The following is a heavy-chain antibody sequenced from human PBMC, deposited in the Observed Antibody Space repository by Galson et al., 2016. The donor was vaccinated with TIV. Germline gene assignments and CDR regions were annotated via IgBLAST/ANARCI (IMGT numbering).Heavy chain of an antibody. D-gene: IGHD3-22*01. CDR1: GFTFRSNA. J-gene: IGHJ4*02. V-gene: IGHV3-23*01. CDR3: AKVVGGMFFYDTSDYYYFYD. CDR2: IGDSGYTT. Sequence: SLRLSCAASGFTFRSNAMSWVRQAPGKGLEWVSTIGDSGYTTHYADSVKGRFTVSRDNSKNTLFLQMGSLRADDTALYFCAKVVGGMFFYDTSDYYYFYDWGQGTPVTVSS.